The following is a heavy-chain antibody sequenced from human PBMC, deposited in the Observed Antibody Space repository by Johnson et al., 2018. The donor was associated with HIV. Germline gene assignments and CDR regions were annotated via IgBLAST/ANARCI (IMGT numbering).Heavy chain of an antibody. CDR1: GFIFSSYG. CDR3: AKDLRSVDWFNAYDAFDI. CDR2: IWYDGSNK. Sequence: LVVESGGGVVQPGRSLRLSCAASGFIFSSYGMHWVRQAPGKGLEWVAVIWYDGSNKYYGDSVKGRFTISRDNTKNTLYLQMNSLRADDTAVYYCAKDLRSVDWFNAYDAFDIWGQGTMVTVSS. D-gene: IGHD3-9*01. V-gene: IGHV3-33*06. J-gene: IGHJ3*02.